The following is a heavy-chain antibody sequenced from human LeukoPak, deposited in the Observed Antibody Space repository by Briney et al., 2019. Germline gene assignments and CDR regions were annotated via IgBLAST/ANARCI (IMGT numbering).Heavy chain of an antibody. CDR1: GGSISSYY. CDR2: IYYSGST. V-gene: IGHV4-59*01. J-gene: IGHJ4*02. CDR3: ASSVVRVDSSGWPSDY. Sequence: PSETPSLTCTVSGGSISSYYWSWIRQPPGKGLEWIGYIYYSGSTNYNPSLKSRVTISVDTSKNQFSLKLSSVTAADTAVYYCASSVVRVDSSGWPSDYWGQGTLVTVSS. D-gene: IGHD6-19*01.